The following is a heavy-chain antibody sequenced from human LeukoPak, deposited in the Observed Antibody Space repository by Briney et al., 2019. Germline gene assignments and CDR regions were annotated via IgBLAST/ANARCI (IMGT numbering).Heavy chain of an antibody. Sequence: SETLSLTCTVSGGSISSSSYYWGWIRQPPGKGLEWIGSIYYSGSTYYNPSLKSRVTISVDTSKNQFSLKLSSVTAADTAVYYSLYYDSSGYSHWGQGTLVTVSS. CDR1: GGSISSSSYY. CDR3: LYYDSSGYSH. D-gene: IGHD3-22*01. J-gene: IGHJ4*02. V-gene: IGHV4-39*07. CDR2: IYYSGST.